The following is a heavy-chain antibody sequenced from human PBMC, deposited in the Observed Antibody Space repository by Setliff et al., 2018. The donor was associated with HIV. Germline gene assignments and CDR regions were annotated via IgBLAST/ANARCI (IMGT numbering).Heavy chain of an antibody. D-gene: IGHD6-13*01. Sequence: LSLTCTVSGGSMSSYYWSWIRQPAGKGLEWIGRVLTSGSTHYNPSLRSRVTISLDTSRNQISLTMTSVTAADTAVYYCARDGFPDSTWRPTDLWGQGTLVTVSS. V-gene: IGHV4-4*07. J-gene: IGHJ5*02. CDR1: GGSMSSYY. CDR2: VLTSGST. CDR3: ARDGFPDSTWRPTDL.